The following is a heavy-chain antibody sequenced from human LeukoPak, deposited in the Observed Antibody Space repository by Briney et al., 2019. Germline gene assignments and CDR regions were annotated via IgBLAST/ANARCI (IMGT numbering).Heavy chain of an antibody. CDR3: AKGGSGWYRGYFQH. CDR2: ISGSGGST. V-gene: IGHV3-23*01. CDR1: GFTFSNYA. J-gene: IGHJ1*01. D-gene: IGHD6-19*01. Sequence: PGGSLRLSCAASGFTFSNYAMSWVRQAPGKGLEWVSGISGSGGSTDYADSVKGRFTISRDNSKNTLYLQMNNLRAEDTAVYYCAKGGSGWYRGYFQHWGQGSLVTVSS.